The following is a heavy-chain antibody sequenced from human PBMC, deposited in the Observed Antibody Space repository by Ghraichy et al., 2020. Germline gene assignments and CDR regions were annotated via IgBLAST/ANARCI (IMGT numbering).Heavy chain of an antibody. Sequence: SETLSLTCTVSGGSISSYYWSWIRQPPGKGLEWIGYIYYSGSTNYNPSLKSRVTISVDTSKNLFSLKLSSVTAADTAVYYCARLTGDFRIGGYYFDYWGQGTLVTVSS. V-gene: IGHV4-59*01. D-gene: IGHD7-27*01. CDR1: GGSISSYY. CDR2: IYYSGST. CDR3: ARLTGDFRIGGYYFDY. J-gene: IGHJ4*02.